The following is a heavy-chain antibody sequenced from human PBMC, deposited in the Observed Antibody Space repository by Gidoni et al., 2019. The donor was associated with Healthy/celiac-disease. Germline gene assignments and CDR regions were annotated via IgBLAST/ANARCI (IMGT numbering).Heavy chain of an antibody. J-gene: IGHJ6*02. CDR2: IFSNDEK. V-gene: IGHV2-26*01. D-gene: IGHD2-2*01. CDR1: GFSPSNARMG. CDR3: EGMAIVIVVVPAGSYYYYGMDV. Sequence: QITLKESGPVLLKRTETLTLTCTVLGFSPSNARMGVSWSRQPPGKALEWLAHIFSNDEKSYSTSLKSRPTVSKNTPKSQVVLTMTNIETVDTATYSSEGMAIVIVVVPAGSYYYYGMDVWSQGTTVTVSS.